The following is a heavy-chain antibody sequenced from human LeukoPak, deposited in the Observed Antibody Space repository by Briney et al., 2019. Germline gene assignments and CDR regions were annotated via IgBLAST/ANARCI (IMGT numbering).Heavy chain of an antibody. V-gene: IGHV4-34*01. CDR2: INHSGST. CDR1: GGSFSGYY. Sequence: SETLSLTCAVYGGSFSGYYWSWIRQPPGKGLEWIGEINHSGSTNYNPSLKSRVTISVGTSKNQFSLKLSSVTAADTAVYYCARGARITMVRGVNKYNWFDPWGQGTLVTVSS. J-gene: IGHJ5*02. D-gene: IGHD3-10*01. CDR3: ARGARITMVRGVNKYNWFDP.